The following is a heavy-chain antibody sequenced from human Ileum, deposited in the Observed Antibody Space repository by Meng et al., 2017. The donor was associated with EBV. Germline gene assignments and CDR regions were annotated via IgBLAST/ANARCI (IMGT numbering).Heavy chain of an antibody. CDR3: AHREGSGGWYPDY. D-gene: IGHD6-19*01. CDR1: GFSLSTSEVG. V-gene: IGHV2-5*02. Sequence: QITLKESGPTLVKPAXTLTLTXPFSGFSLSTSEVGVGWIRQPPGKALEWLALIYGDDDKRYNPSLESRLTISKDTSKNQVVLTMTNMDPMDTATYYCAHREGSGGWYPDYWGQGTLVTVSS. CDR2: IYGDDDK. J-gene: IGHJ4*02.